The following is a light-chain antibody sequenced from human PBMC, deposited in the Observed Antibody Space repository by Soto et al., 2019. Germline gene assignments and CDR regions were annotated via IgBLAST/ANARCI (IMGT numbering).Light chain of an antibody. V-gene: IGKV3-20*01. CDR1: QSVSSSY. J-gene: IGKJ5*01. CDR2: GAS. CDR3: QQYGSSPPT. Sequence: EIVLTQSPGTPSLSPREKANLSCRASQSVSSSYLAWYQQKPGQAPRLLIYGASSRATGIPDRFSGSGSGTDFTLTISRLEPEDFAVYYCQQYGSSPPTFGQGTRLEIK.